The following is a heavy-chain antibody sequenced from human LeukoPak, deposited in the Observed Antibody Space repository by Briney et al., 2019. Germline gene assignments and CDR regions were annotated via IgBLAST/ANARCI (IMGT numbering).Heavy chain of an antibody. CDR3: ARSNGSSGYYHPYNWFDP. J-gene: IGHJ5*02. CDR2: IIPIFGAA. V-gene: IGHV1-69*13. CDR1: GGTFSSYA. D-gene: IGHD3-22*01. Sequence: VKVSCKASGGTFSSYAISWVRQAPGQGLEWMGGIIPIFGAANYAQKFQGRVTITADESTSTAYMELSSLRSEDTAVYYCARSNGSSGYYHPYNWFDPWGQGTLVTVSS.